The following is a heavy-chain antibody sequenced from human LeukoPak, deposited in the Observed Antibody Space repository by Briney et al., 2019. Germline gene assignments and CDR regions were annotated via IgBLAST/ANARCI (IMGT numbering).Heavy chain of an antibody. D-gene: IGHD2-2*02. CDR2: IYTSGST. V-gene: IGHV4-4*07. J-gene: IGHJ6*03. Sequence: SETLSLTCTVSGGSISSYYWSWIRQPAGKGLEWIGRIYTSGSTNYNPSLKSRVTMSVDTSKNQFSLKLSSVTAADTAVYYCARGDIVVVPAAIRVYYYYYYMDVWGKGTTVTVSS. CDR3: ARGDIVVVPAAIRVYYYYYYMDV. CDR1: GGSISSYY.